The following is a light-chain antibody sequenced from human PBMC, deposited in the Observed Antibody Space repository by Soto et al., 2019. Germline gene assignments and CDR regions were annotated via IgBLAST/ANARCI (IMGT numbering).Light chain of an antibody. CDR1: TSNLGGNT. CDR2: TNN. CDR3: AAWDDSLNAVV. Sequence: QAVVTQPPSVAGTPGHKVSISCSGSTSNLGGNTVNWYQQLPGTAPKLLIYTNNQRPSGVPDRFSGSKSGTSASLAISGLRSEDEADFYGAAWDDSLNAVVFGGGTKLTVL. J-gene: IGLJ2*01. V-gene: IGLV1-44*01.